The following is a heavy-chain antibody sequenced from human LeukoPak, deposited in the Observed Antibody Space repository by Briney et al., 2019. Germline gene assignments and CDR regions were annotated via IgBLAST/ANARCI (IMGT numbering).Heavy chain of an antibody. CDR1: GLTFSSYE. V-gene: IGHV3-48*03. J-gene: IGHJ6*03. Sequence: RTGGSLRLSCAASGLTFSSYEMNWVRQAPGKGLEWVSYISSSGSTIYYADSVKGRFTISRDNAKNSLYLQMNSLRAEDTAVYYCARQYYDILTGYYHSYMDVWGKGTTVTISS. CDR3: ARQYYDILTGYYHSYMDV. CDR2: ISSSGSTI. D-gene: IGHD3-9*01.